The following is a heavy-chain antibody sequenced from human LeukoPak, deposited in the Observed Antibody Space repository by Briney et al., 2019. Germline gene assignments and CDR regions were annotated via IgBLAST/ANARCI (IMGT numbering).Heavy chain of an antibody. J-gene: IGHJ4*02. CDR3: ARERSWYGLGADY. V-gene: IGHV3-23*01. D-gene: IGHD3-10*01. CDR2: IRGTGGSI. Sequence: PVGSLRLSCRVSGISFSSSAMSWVRQAPGKGLEWVSSIRGTGGSINYADSVKGRFTISRDNSNNTLFLEMNSLRAEDTAVYYCARERSWYGLGADYWGQGTLVTVSS. CDR1: GISFSSSA.